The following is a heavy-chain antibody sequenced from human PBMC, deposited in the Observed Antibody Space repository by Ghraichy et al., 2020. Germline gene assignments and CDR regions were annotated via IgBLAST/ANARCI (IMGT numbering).Heavy chain of an antibody. V-gene: IGHV3-23*01. CDR1: GFSFDSEA. D-gene: IGHD3-3*01. CDR3: AKGGYDWRDYSAPFDY. Sequence: GGSLRLSCVASGFSFDSEAMSWVRQAPGKRPEWVSTMIRNGAYIYYADSVKGRYTISRDNSKNMLFLQMSNLRAEDTAVYYCAKGGYDWRDYSAPFDYWGQGTLVTVSS. J-gene: IGHJ4*02. CDR2: MIRNGAYI.